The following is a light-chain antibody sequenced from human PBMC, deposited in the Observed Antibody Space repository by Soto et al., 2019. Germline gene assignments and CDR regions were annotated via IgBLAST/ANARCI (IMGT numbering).Light chain of an antibody. J-gene: IGLJ1*01. CDR2: EVS. CDR3: SSYTSSSSTLEV. Sequence: QSVLTQPASVSGSPGQSITISCTGTSSDVGGYNYVSWYQQDPGKAPKLMIYEVSNRPSGVSNRFSGSKSGNTAPLTISGLQAEDEADYYCSSYTSSSSTLEVFGTGTKVTVL. V-gene: IGLV2-14*01. CDR1: SSDVGGYNY.